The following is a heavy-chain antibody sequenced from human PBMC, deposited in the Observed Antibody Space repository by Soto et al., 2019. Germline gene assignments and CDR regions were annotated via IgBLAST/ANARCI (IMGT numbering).Heavy chain of an antibody. CDR1: GGSIRSGGYY. CDR2: IYDSGST. V-gene: IGHV4-31*03. CDR3: ARGNDIPYYFYY. J-gene: IGHJ4*02. Sequence: QVQLQETGPGLVKPSQTLSLTCTVSGGSIRSGGYYWSWIRQHPGKGLEWIGYIYDSGSTYYNPSRKRRVTKSEDASKNQFSLKLSSVTAADTAVYYRARGNDIPYYFYYWGQGNLGTVFS. D-gene: IGHD3-9*01.